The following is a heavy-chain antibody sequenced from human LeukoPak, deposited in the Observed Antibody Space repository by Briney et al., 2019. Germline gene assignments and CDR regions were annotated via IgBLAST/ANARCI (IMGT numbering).Heavy chain of an antibody. D-gene: IGHD3-22*01. J-gene: IGHJ4*02. CDR2: ISGSGGST. Sequence: PGGSLRLSCAASGFTFSSYTMHWVRQAPGKGLEWVSAISGSGGSTYYADSVKGRFTISRDNSKNTLYLQMNSLRAEDTAVYYCAKEGGMIVVVIPPPFDYWGQGTLVTVSS. V-gene: IGHV3-23*01. CDR1: GFTFSSYT. CDR3: AKEGGMIVVVIPPPFDY.